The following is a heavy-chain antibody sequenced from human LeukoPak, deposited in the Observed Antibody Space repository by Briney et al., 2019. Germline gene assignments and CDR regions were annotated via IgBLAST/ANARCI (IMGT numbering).Heavy chain of an antibody. D-gene: IGHD1-26*01. CDR2: ITSSSSAI. Sequence: GGSLGLSCAASGFTSSGYSMNWVRQAPGKGLEWVSYITSSSSAIYYADSVKGRFTISRDNAKNSLYLQMNSLRAEDTAVYYCARVRGSYQFDYWGQGTLVTVSS. CDR3: ARVRGSYQFDY. V-gene: IGHV3-48*01. CDR1: GFTSSGYS. J-gene: IGHJ4*02.